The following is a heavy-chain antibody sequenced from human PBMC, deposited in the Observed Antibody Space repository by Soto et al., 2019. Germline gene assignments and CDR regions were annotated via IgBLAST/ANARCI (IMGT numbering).Heavy chain of an antibody. D-gene: IGHD1-7*01. Sequence: QVQLQESGPGLVKPSGTLSLTCAVSSGSISTSNWWSWVRQPPGKGLEWIGEIYHSGSTNYNPSLKSRVTISVDKSENQFSLKLSSVTAADTAVYYSARQITGTNGFDYWGQGTLVTVSS. J-gene: IGHJ4*02. CDR2: IYHSGST. CDR1: SGSISTSNW. CDR3: ARQITGTNGFDY. V-gene: IGHV4-4*02.